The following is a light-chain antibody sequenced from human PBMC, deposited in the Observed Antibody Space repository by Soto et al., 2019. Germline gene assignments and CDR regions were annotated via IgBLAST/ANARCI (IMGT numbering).Light chain of an antibody. V-gene: IGKV1-5*03. Sequence: DIQMTQSPSTLSAYVGERVTITCRASQSISPWLAWYQKKPGKAPNLLIYRASNLQTGVPSRFSGSGSGTEFTLTINSLQPDDFATYYCQQYRGLPYTFGQGTKLEIE. CDR2: RAS. CDR1: QSISPW. J-gene: IGKJ2*01. CDR3: QQYRGLPYT.